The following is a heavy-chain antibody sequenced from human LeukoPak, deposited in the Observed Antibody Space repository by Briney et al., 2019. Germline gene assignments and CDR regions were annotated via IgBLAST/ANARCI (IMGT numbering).Heavy chain of an antibody. CDR1: GGSISSYY. D-gene: IGHD1-26*01. J-gene: IGHJ3*02. V-gene: IGHV4-59*08. CDR2: IYYSGST. Sequence: SETLSLTCTVSGGSISSYYWSWIRQPPGKGLEWIGYIYYSGSTNYNPSLKSRVTISVDTSKNQFSLKLSSVTAADTAVYYCASTRGHRYSEGVAAFDIWGQGTMVTVSS. CDR3: ASTRGHRYSEGVAAFDI.